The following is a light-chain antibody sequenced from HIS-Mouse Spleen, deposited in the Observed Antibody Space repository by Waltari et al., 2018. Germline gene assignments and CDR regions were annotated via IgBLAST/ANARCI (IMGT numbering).Light chain of an antibody. CDR1: QSVSSY. CDR3: QQRGNWPYT. CDR2: DAS. Sequence: EIVLTQSPATLSLSPGESATLSCKASQSVSSYLTWYQQKPGQAPRLLIYDASNRATGIPARFSGSGSGTDFTLTISSLEPEDFAVYYCQQRGNWPYTFGQGTKLEIK. V-gene: IGKV3-11*01. J-gene: IGKJ2*01.